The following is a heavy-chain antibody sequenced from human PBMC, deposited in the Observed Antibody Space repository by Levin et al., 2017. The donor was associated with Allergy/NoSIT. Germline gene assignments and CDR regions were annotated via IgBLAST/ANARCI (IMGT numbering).Heavy chain of an antibody. D-gene: IGHD2-2*02. CDR1: GFTFSSYS. CDR3: ARDPVRPAAITDFDY. Sequence: GESLKISCAASGFTFSSYSMNWVRQAPGKGLEWVSSISSSSSYIYYADSVKGRFTISRDNAKNSLYLQMNSLRAEDTAVYYCARDPVRPAAITDFDYWGQGTLVTVSS. V-gene: IGHV3-21*01. CDR2: ISSSSSYI. J-gene: IGHJ4*02.